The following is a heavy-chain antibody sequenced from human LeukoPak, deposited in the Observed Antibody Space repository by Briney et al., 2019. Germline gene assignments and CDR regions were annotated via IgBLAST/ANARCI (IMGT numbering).Heavy chain of an antibody. CDR3: ARDHAMAVAGLIDY. J-gene: IGHJ4*02. V-gene: IGHV3-7*01. Sequence: PGGSLRLSCAASGFTFSRYWMTWVRHAPGKGLESLANIKEDGSDKYYVDSVEGRFTISRDNAKNSLYLQMNSLRAEDTAVYYCARDHAMAVAGLIDYWGQGTLVTVSS. D-gene: IGHD6-19*01. CDR2: IKEDGSDK. CDR1: GFTFSRYW.